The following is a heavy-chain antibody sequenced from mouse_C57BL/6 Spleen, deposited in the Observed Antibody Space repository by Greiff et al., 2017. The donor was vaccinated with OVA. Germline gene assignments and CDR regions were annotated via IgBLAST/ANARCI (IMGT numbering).Heavy chain of an antibody. V-gene: IGHV1-80*01. Sequence: VKLQQSGAELVKPGASVKISCKASGYAFSSYWMNWVKQRPGKGLEWIGEIYPGDGDTNYNGKFKGKATLTADKSSSTAYMQLSSLTAEDSAVDFCARTFIRSGVDYWGQGTTLTVSS. D-gene: IGHD1-1*01. CDR2: IYPGDGDT. CDR3: ARTFIRSGVDY. J-gene: IGHJ2*01. CDR1: GYAFSSYW.